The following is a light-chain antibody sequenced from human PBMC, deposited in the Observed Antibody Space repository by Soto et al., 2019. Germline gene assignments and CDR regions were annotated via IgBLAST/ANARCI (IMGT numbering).Light chain of an antibody. J-gene: IGLJ1*01. V-gene: IGLV2-8*01. CDR1: SSDVGGYNL. Sequence: QSALTQPPSASGSPGQSVTISCTGTSSDVGGYNLVSWYQQHPGKAPQLLIYEVTKRPSGVPDRFSGSKSGNTASLTVSGLQAEDEADYYCSSYAGSNNPPYVFGTGTKLTVL. CDR2: EVT. CDR3: SSYAGSNNPPYV.